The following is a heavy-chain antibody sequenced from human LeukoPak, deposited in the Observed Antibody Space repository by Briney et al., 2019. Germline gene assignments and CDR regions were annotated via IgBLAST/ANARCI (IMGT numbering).Heavy chain of an antibody. J-gene: IGHJ4*02. Sequence: GGSLRLSCAASGFTFSTYNMNWVRQAPGKGLEWVSSITGSGAGTFYADSVRGRLTISRDNSKNTVYLQMNSLRAEDTAVYYCAKGRESTGLFENWGQGTLVTVSS. D-gene: IGHD1-26*01. CDR1: GFTFSTYN. CDR3: AKGRESTGLFEN. V-gene: IGHV3-23*01. CDR2: ITGSGAGT.